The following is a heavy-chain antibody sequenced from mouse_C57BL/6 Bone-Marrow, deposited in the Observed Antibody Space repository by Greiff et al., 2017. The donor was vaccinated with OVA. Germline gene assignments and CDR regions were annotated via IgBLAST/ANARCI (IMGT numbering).Heavy chain of an antibody. Sequence: EVMLVESGGGLVKPGGSLKLSCAASGFTFSSYAMSWVRQTPEKRLEWVATISDGGSYTYYPDNVKGRFTISRDNAKNNLYLQMSHLKSEDTAMDYCARSYDYRYAMDYWGQGTSVTVSS. CDR3: ARSYDYRYAMDY. CDR1: GFTFSSYA. CDR2: ISDGGSYT. J-gene: IGHJ4*01. D-gene: IGHD2-4*01. V-gene: IGHV5-4*03.